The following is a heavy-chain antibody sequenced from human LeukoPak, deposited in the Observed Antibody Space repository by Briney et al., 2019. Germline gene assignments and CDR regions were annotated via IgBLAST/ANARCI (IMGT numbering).Heavy chain of an antibody. D-gene: IGHD3-10*01. CDR3: ARETPGRGQYGSGRGYFDY. CDR2: IEYSGGSA. J-gene: IGHJ4*02. Sequence: GGSLRLSCTVSGFTLSSYEMSWIRQAPGKGLEWVSSIEYSGGSAYYADSVKGRFTISRDDSKNTLYLQLNSLRAEDTAVYYCARETPGRGQYGSGRGYFDYWGQGTLVTVSS. CDR1: GFTLSSYE. V-gene: IGHV3-23*01.